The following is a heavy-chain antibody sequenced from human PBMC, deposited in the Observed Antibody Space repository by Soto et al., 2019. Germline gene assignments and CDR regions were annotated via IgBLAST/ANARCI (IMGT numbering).Heavy chain of an antibody. D-gene: IGHD2-2*01. CDR2: IYYSGIT. CDR1: GGSISSSSYY. Sequence: SETLSLTCTVSGGSISSSSYYWGWISQPPGKGLEWIGSIYYSGITYYNPSLKSRVTISVDTSKNQFSVKLSSVTAADTAVYYCARQYRFLHPRGKGTLRTVSS. V-gene: IGHV4-39*01. CDR3: ARQYRFLHP. J-gene: IGHJ5*02.